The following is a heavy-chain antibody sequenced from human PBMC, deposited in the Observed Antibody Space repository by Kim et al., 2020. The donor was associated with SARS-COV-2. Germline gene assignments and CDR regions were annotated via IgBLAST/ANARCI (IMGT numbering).Heavy chain of an antibody. CDR2: GST. Sequence: GSTFYAASVKDRFTISRDNSEKSLYMQMNSLTIEDSAFYYCAKEKSRIWDYWGQGTLVTVSS. V-gene: IGHV3-43*01. D-gene: IGHD3-3*02. J-gene: IGHJ4*02. CDR3: AKEKSRIWDY.